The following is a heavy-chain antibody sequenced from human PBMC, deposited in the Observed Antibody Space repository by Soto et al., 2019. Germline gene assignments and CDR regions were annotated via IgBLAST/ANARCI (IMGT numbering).Heavy chain of an antibody. Sequence: QVQLQESGPGLVKPSQTLSLTCTVAGGSISSGGYYWSWIRQHPGKGLEWIGYVYYSGSTYYNPSLQSRVTISVDTSKNQFSLPLSSVTAADTAVYYCARGLGFIVVVPDAMKGGYNWFDPWGQGTLVTVSS. CDR2: VYYSGST. CDR1: GGSISSGGYY. D-gene: IGHD2-2*01. J-gene: IGHJ5*02. V-gene: IGHV4-31*03. CDR3: ARGLGFIVVVPDAMKGGYNWFDP.